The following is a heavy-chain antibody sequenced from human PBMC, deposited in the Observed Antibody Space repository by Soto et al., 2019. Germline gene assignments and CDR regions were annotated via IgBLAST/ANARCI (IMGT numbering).Heavy chain of an antibody. CDR2: IYSGGSI. J-gene: IGHJ4*02. Sequence: EVQLVESGGDLVQPGGSLRLSCAASGFTVSSNYMSWVRQAPGKGLEWVSDIYSGGSIYYADSVKGRFIISRDNFKNTLYLQMNSLRAEDTAVYYCARGTYYDSSGYWFDYWGQGTLVTVSS. D-gene: IGHD3-22*01. CDR3: ARGTYYDSSGYWFDY. CDR1: GFTVSSNY. V-gene: IGHV3-66*01.